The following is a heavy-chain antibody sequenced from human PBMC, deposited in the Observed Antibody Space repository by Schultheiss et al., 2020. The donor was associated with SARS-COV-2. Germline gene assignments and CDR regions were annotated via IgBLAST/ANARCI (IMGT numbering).Heavy chain of an antibody. CDR1: GGSISGYY. CDR3: ARRDSSGSRPDFDY. J-gene: IGHJ4*02. D-gene: IGHD6-19*01. V-gene: IGHV4-34*01. CDR2: INHSGST. Sequence: SQTLSLTCTVSGGSISGYYWNWIRQPPGKGLEWIGEINHSGSTNYNPSLKSRVTISVDTSKNQFSLKLSSVTAADTAVYYCARRDSSGSRPDFDYWGQGTLVTVSS.